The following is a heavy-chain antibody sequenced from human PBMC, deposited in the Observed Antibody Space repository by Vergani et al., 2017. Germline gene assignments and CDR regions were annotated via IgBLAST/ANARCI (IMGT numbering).Heavy chain of an antibody. V-gene: IGHV1-69*11. CDR1: GGTFSSYA. CDR2: IIPIIGTA. Sequence: QVQLVQSGAEVKKPGSSVKVSCKASGGTFSSYAISWVRQAPGQGLEWIGRIIPIIGTANYAQKFQGRVTLTADESTSTAYMELSSLRSEDTAVYYCARTPRGGSGVYGMDVWGQGPTVTVSS. D-gene: IGHD3-10*01. CDR3: ARTPRGGSGVYGMDV. J-gene: IGHJ6*02.